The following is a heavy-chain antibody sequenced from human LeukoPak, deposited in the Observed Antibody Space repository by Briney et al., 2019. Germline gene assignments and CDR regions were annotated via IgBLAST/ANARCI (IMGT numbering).Heavy chain of an antibody. V-gene: IGHV4-31*03. J-gene: IGHJ5*02. CDR3: ARVSGVGDFLSWFDP. CDR1: GGSISSDGYY. D-gene: IGHD4-17*01. Sequence: SQTLSLTCTVSGGSISSDGYYWSWIRQHPGKGLEWIVAIYYTGSTYYNPSLKSRATISVDTSKNHFSLKLTSVTAADTAVYYCARVSGVGDFLSWFDPWGQGTLVTVS. CDR2: IYYTGST.